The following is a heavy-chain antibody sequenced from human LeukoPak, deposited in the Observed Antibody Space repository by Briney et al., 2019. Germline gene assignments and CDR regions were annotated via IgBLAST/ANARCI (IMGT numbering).Heavy chain of an antibody. CDR3: VRDPDALDF. CDR2: ITSIGRPI. CDR1: GFTFSSYS. J-gene: IGHJ4*02. V-gene: IGHV3-48*02. Sequence: PGGSLRLSCAASGFTFSSYSMNWVRQAPGKGVEWVAYITSIGRPIYYADSVNGRFTISRDIAKNSLYLQMNSLRDEDTAVYYCVRDPDALDFWGQGTPVTVSS.